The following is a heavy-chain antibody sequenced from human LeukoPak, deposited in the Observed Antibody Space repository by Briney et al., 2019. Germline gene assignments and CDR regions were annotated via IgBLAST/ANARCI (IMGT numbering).Heavy chain of an antibody. V-gene: IGHV4-31*03. CDR3: ARVRIDCSSTSCYHGSFDY. J-gene: IGHJ4*02. D-gene: IGHD2-2*01. Sequence: SQTLSLTCTVSGGSISSGVYYWSWIRQHPGKGLEWIGYIYYSGSTYYNPSLKSRVTISVDTSKNQFSLKLSSVTAADTAVYYCARVRIDCSSTSCYHGSFDYWGQGTLVTVSS. CDR2: IYYSGST. CDR1: GGSISSGVYY.